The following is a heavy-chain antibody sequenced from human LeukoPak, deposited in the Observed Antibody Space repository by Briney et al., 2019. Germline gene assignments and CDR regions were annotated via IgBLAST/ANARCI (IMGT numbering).Heavy chain of an antibody. CDR1: EFTLSSYG. J-gene: IGHJ6*02. V-gene: IGHV3-13*01. CDR2: ISTAGDT. Sequence: GGSLRLSCAASEFTLSSYGLHWVRQAAGKGLEWVSSISTAGDTYYSGSVKGRFTISREDARNSLYLQMTSLRADETAVYYCKRGPPYGSGSHEGYGMDVWGQGTTVTVSS. CDR3: KRGPPYGSGSHEGYGMDV. D-gene: IGHD3-10*01.